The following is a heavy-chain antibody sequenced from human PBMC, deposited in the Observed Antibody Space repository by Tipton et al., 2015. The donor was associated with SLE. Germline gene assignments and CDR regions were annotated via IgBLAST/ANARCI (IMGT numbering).Heavy chain of an antibody. Sequence: SLRLSCAASGFTFSSYSMNWVRQAPGKGLEWVSSISSSSSYIYYADSVKGRFTISRDNAKNSLYLQMNSLRAEDTAVYYCARDGQSIVVVPAAQLELQVYYGMDVWGQGTTVTVSS. V-gene: IGHV3-21*01. CDR2: ISSSSSYI. CDR1: GFTFSSYS. CDR3: ARDGQSIVVVPAAQLELQVYYGMDV. D-gene: IGHD2-2*01. J-gene: IGHJ6*02.